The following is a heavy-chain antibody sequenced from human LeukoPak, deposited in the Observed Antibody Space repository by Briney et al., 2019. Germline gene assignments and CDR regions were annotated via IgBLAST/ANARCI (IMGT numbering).Heavy chain of an antibody. CDR2: ISAYNGNT. CDR1: GYTFTSHG. J-gene: IGHJ3*02. Sequence: ASVKVSCKASGYTFTSHGISWVRQAPGQGLEWMGWISAYNGNTNYAQKLQGRVTMTTDTSTSTAYMELRSLRSDDTAVYYCARDAMATWTNDAFDIWGQGTMVTVSS. V-gene: IGHV1-18*01. CDR3: ARDAMATWTNDAFDI. D-gene: IGHD5-18*01.